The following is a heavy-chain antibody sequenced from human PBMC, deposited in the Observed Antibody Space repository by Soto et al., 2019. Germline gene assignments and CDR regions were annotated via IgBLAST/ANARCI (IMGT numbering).Heavy chain of an antibody. CDR2: ISTYNGDT. CDR1: GYSFTTYG. V-gene: IGHV1-18*01. Sequence: ASVKVSCKASGYSFTTYGISWVRQAPGQGLEWMGWISTYNGDTDYAQNLQGRVTMTTDTSTTTAYMELRSLRSDDTAVYYCAITRILTGTDAFDIWGQGTMVTVSS. CDR3: AITRILTGTDAFDI. J-gene: IGHJ3*02. D-gene: IGHD3-9*01.